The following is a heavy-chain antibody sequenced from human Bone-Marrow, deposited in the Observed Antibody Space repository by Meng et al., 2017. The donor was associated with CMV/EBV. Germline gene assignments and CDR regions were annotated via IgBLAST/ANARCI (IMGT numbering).Heavy chain of an antibody. CDR1: GGSFSGYY. J-gene: IGHJ4*02. CDR2: INHSGST. V-gene: IGHV4-34*01. CDR3: ARGDYGDDY. D-gene: IGHD4-17*01. Sequence: GPLRLSCAVYGGSFSGYYWSWIRQPPGKGLEWIGEINHSGSTNYNPSLKSRVTISVDTSKNQFSLKLSSVTAADTAVYYCARGDYGDDYWGQGTLVTVSS.